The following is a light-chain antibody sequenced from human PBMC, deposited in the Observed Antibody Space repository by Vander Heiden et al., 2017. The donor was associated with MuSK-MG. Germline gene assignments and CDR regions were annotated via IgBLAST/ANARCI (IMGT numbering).Light chain of an antibody. V-gene: IGKV3-15*01. Sequence: TTHSPATLSVSPGERATLSCRTTQIIATNLAWYQQKPGQAPRLLIYSASTRATGIPARFSGSGSGAEFTLTISSLQSEDFATYYCQQYNNWPPTFGQGTKVEIK. CDR2: SAS. CDR1: QIIATN. CDR3: QQYNNWPPT. J-gene: IGKJ1*01.